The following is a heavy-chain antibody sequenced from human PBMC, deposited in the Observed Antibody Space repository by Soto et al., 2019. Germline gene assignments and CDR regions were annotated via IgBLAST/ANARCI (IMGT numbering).Heavy chain of an antibody. Sequence: EVQLLESGGGLVQPGGSLRLSCAGSGFTVITYAMSWGRQAPGKGLEWISSIGGDGRTTYYAGYVKGLFTISRGSCKKTVYMLITNLRAEDTAIYYCAKSLRTSLTTAYWFVPWGQGTLVTVSS. CDR1: GFTVITYA. J-gene: IGHJ5*02. V-gene: IGHV3-23*01. CDR3: AKSLRTSLTTAYWFVP. CDR2: IGGDGRTT. D-gene: IGHD4-17*01.